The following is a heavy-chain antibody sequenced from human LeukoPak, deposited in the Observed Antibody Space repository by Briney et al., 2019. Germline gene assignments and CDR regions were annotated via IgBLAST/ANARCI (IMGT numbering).Heavy chain of an antibody. V-gene: IGHV3-7*01. CDR3: ARRGGSSSRRSPIDY. D-gene: IGHD6-6*01. CDR2: IKQDGSQR. J-gene: IGHJ4*02. CDR1: GFTFSDYW. Sequence: GGSLRLSCTASGFTFSDYWMTWVRQTPGKGPEWVANIKQDGSQRYYVDSVRGRFTISRDNAKNSLFLQMNGLRAEDTAVYYCARRGGSSSRRSPIDYWGQGTLVTVSS.